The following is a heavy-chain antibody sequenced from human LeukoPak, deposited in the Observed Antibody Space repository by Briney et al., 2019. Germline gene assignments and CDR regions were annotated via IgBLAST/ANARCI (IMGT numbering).Heavy chain of an antibody. CDR3: ARAYSRSYSHFDD. CDR1: GGSISGYY. D-gene: IGHD1-26*01. Sequence: SETLSLTCTVSGGSISGYYWCWIRRPPGKGLEWIGYIYTSGSTNYNPSLKSRVTISVDTSKNQFSLRLSSVTAADTAMYFCARAYSRSYSHFDDWGQGTLVTVSS. V-gene: IGHV4-4*09. CDR2: IYTSGST. J-gene: IGHJ4*02.